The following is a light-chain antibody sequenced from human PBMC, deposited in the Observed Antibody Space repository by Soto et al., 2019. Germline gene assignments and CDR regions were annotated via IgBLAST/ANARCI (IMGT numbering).Light chain of an antibody. CDR2: GAS. J-gene: IGKJ1*01. V-gene: IGKV3-15*01. CDR1: QSISSN. CDR3: QQYHNWPWT. Sequence: EIVMTQSPATLSVSPGERATLSCRASQSISSNLAWYQQKPGQAPRLLIYGASTRATGIPARFSGSGSVTEFTLTISSLQSEDFAVYYCQQYHNWPWTFGQGTKVEI.